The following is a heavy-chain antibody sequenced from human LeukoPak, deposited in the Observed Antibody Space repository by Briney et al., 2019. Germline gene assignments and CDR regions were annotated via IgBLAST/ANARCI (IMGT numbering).Heavy chain of an antibody. CDR2: IRSKANSYAT. D-gene: IGHD1-26*01. Sequence: GGSLRLSCAASGFTFSGSAMHWVCQASGKGLEWVGRIRSKANSYATAYAASVKGRFTISRDDSKNTAYLQMNSLKTEDTAVYYCTRPIVGATVFDIWGQGTMVTVSS. J-gene: IGHJ3*02. CDR1: GFTFSGSA. V-gene: IGHV3-73*01. CDR3: TRPIVGATVFDI.